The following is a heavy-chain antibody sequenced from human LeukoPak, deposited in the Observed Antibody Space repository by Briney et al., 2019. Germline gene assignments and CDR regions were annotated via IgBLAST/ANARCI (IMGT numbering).Heavy chain of an antibody. J-gene: IGHJ4*02. CDR3: ARDGGGGEIDY. Sequence: GGSLRLSCVASGFTFSSYWMHWVRQVPGKGLVWVSRINSDGSSTNYADSVKGRFTISRDNAKNTLYLQMNSLRAEDTAVYFCARDGGGGEIDYWGQGTLVTVSS. D-gene: IGHD2-15*01. V-gene: IGHV3-74*01. CDR2: INSDGSST. CDR1: GFTFSSYW.